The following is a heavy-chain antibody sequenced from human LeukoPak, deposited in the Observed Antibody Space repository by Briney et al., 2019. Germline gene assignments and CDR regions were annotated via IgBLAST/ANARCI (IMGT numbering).Heavy chain of an antibody. Sequence: GGSLRLSCVASGFMFSSYGMSWVRQAPGKGLEWVSSISGFSYTTHYADSMKGRFIVSRDNSKNTLYLEMNSLRAEDTALYYCAKDDSFNYDSSGYSDFWGQGTLVTVSS. CDR1: GFMFSSYG. CDR2: ISGFSYTT. J-gene: IGHJ4*02. D-gene: IGHD3-22*01. CDR3: AKDDSFNYDSSGYSDF. V-gene: IGHV3-23*01.